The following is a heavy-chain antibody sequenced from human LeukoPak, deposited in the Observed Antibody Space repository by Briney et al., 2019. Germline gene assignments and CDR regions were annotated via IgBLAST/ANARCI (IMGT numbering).Heavy chain of an antibody. Sequence: PGGSLRLSCAASGFTFSSYAMSWVRQAPGKGLEWVSDINGSGDRTYYADSMKGRFTISRDNARNSLSLQMNSLRTEDTAVYFCARASSVSFPWGVFDSWGQGSLVSVSS. CDR1: GFTFSSYA. CDR2: INGSGDRT. V-gene: IGHV3-23*01. CDR3: ARASSVSFPWGVFDS. J-gene: IGHJ4*02. D-gene: IGHD1-26*01.